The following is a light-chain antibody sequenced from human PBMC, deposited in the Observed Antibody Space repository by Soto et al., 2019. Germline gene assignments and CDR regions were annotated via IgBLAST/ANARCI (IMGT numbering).Light chain of an antibody. J-gene: IGKJ4*01. CDR2: GVS. V-gene: IGKV1-5*03. CDR3: PQYSSYSGLT. CDR1: QSISSW. Sequence: DIQMTQSPSSLSASVGDRVTITCRASQSISSWLAWYQQKPGKAPKLLIFGVSSLDNGVPSRFSGSGSGTELTLSISSLQPDDFATYYCPQYSSYSGLTFGGGTKVEIK.